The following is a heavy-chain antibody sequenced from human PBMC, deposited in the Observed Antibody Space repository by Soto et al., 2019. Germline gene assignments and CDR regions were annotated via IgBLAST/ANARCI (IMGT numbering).Heavy chain of an antibody. CDR3: ARGFDFWSGYSYYYYMDV. Sequence: SETLSLTCAVYGGSFSGYYWSWIRQPPGKGLEWIGEINHSGSTNYNPSLKSRVTISVDTSKNQFSLKLSSVTAADTAVYYCARGFDFWSGYSYYYYMDVWGKGTTVTVSS. D-gene: IGHD3-3*01. CDR2: INHSGST. J-gene: IGHJ6*03. CDR1: GGSFSGYY. V-gene: IGHV4-34*01.